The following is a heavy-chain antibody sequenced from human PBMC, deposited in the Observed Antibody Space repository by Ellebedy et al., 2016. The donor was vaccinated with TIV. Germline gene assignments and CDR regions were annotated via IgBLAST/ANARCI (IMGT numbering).Heavy chain of an antibody. Sequence: GESLKISCAASGFTFSSYAMHWVRQAPGKGLEWVAVISYDGSNKYYADSVKGRFTISRDNSKNTLYLQMKSLRAEDTAVYYCAKRVVVIATGAFDIWGQGTMVTVSS. CDR2: ISYDGSNK. CDR3: AKRVVVIATGAFDI. V-gene: IGHV3-30*04. CDR1: GFTFSSYA. D-gene: IGHD2-21*01. J-gene: IGHJ3*02.